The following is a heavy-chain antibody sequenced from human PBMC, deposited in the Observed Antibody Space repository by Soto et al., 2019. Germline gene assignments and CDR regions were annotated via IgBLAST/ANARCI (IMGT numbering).Heavy chain of an antibody. V-gene: IGHV3-64*01. D-gene: IGHD6-13*01. CDR1: GFTFSSYA. CDR2: ISSNGGST. CDR3: ARDVGSSWYTFDY. J-gene: IGHJ4*02. Sequence: GSLRLSCAASGFTFSSYAMHWVRQAPGKGLEYASAISSNGGSTYYANSVKGRFTISRDNSKNTLYLQMGSLRAEDMAVYYCARDVGSSWYTFDYWGQGTLVTVSS.